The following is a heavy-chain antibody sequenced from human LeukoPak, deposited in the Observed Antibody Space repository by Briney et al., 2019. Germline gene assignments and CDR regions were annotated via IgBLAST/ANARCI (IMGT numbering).Heavy chain of an antibody. J-gene: IGHJ4*02. CDR2: IKQDGSEK. D-gene: IGHD3-9*01. CDR1: GFTFSSYW. CDR3: ARVLYDILSSGTYYFDY. Sequence: PGGSLRLSCAASGFTFSSYWMSWVRQAPGKGLEWVANIKQDGSEKYYVDSVKGRITIFRDNDKNSLYMQMNRLRAEETAVYYCARVLYDILSSGTYYFDYWGQGTLVTVSS. V-gene: IGHV3-7*01.